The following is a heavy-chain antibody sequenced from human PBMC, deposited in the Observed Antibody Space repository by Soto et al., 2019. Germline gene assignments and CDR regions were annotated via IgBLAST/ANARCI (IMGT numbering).Heavy chain of an antibody. CDR1: DGSLSNFY. D-gene: IGHD3-16*02. CDR3: ARARIVHTLSYFDS. V-gene: IGHV4-59*01. J-gene: IGHJ4*02. CDR2: ISSRGNP. Sequence: SETRSLTCTLSDGSLSNFYWSWIRQPPGKGLEWIGYISSRGNPNYNPSLKSRASISVDTSKNQFSLNLTSVTAAATRVYYCARARIVHTLSYFDSWGQGTPVTVSS.